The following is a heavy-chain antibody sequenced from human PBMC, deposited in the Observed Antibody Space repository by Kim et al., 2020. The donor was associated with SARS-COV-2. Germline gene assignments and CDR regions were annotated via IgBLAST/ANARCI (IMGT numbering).Heavy chain of an antibody. CDR3: AREDYDCWSGSLPYYYYGMAV. CDR1: GYTFTSYG. CDR2: ISAYNGNT. V-gene: IGHV1-18*01. J-gene: IGHJ6*02. Sequence: ASVKVSCKASGYTFTSYGISWVRQAPGQGLEWMGWISAYNGNTNYAQKLQGRVTMTTDTSTSTAYMELRSLRSDDTAVYYCAREDYDCWSGSLPYYYYGMAVWGQGTTVTVSS. D-gene: IGHD3-3*01.